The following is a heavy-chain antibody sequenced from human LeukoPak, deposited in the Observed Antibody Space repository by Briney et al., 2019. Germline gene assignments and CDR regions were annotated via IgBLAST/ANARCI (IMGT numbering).Heavy chain of an antibody. CDR3: AKVTRSGSHYFDY. CDR2: IIGSGGST. V-gene: IGHV3-23*01. Sequence: GGSLRLSCAASGFTFSSYAMSWVRQAPGKGLEWVSAIIGSGGSTYYADSVKGRFTISRDNSKNTLYLQMNSLRAEDTAVYYCAKVTRSGSHYFDYWGQGTLVTVSS. CDR1: GFTFSSYA. D-gene: IGHD1-26*01. J-gene: IGHJ4*02.